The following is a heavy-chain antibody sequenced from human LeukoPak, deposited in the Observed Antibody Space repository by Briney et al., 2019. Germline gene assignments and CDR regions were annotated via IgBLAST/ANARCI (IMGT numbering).Heavy chain of an antibody. CDR2: ISYDGSNK. CDR1: GFTFSSYA. J-gene: IGHJ5*02. Sequence: GRSLRLSCAASGFTFSSYAMHWVRQAPGKGLEWVAVISYDGSNKYYADSVKGRFTISRDNSKNTLYLQMNSLRAEDTAVYYCARGQIGNWFDPWGQGTLVIVSS. D-gene: IGHD3-22*01. CDR3: ARGQIGNWFDP. V-gene: IGHV3-30*04.